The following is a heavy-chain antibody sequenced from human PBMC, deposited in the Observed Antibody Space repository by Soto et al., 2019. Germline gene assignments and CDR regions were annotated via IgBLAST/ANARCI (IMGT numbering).Heavy chain of an antibody. CDR1: GYTFTSYG. V-gene: IGHV1-18*01. Sequence: ASVKVSCKASGYTFTSYGISWVRQAPGQGLEWMGWISAYNGNTNYAQKLQGRVTITTDTSTSTAYMELRSLRSDDTAVYYCVGDQDYYGMDVWGQGTTVTVSS. D-gene: IGHD4-17*01. J-gene: IGHJ6*02. CDR2: ISAYNGNT. CDR3: VGDQDYYGMDV.